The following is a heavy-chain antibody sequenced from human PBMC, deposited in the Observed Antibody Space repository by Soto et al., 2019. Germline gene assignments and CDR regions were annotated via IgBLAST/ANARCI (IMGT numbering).Heavy chain of an antibody. CDR3: ARERKGTSLDY. D-gene: IGHD2-2*01. Sequence: SETLSLTCTVSCGSISSYYWSWIRQPPGKGLEWIGYIYYSGSTNYNPSLKSRVTISVDTSKNQFSLKLSSVTAADTAVYYCARERKGTSLDYWGQGTLVTVSS. V-gene: IGHV4-59*01. CDR2: IYYSGST. CDR1: CGSISSYY. J-gene: IGHJ4*02.